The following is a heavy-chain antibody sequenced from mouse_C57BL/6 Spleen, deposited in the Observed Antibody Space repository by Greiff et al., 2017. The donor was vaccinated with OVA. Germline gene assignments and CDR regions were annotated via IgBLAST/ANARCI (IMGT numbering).Heavy chain of an antibody. CDR3: ARGGGSGDY. D-gene: IGHD1-1*02. J-gene: IGHJ2*01. CDR2: IDPSDSET. CDR1: GYTFTSYW. Sequence: VQLQPPGAELVRPGSSVKLSCKASGYTFTSYWMHWVKQRPIQGLEWIGNIDPSDSETHYNQKFKDKATLTVDKSSSTAYMQLSSLTSEDSAVYYCARGGGSGDYWGQGTTLTVSS. V-gene: IGHV1-52*01.